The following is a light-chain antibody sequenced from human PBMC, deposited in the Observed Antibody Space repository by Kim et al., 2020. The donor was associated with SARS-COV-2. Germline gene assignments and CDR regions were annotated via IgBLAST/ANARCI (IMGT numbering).Light chain of an antibody. CDR1: QSVSSN. CDR3: QQYTNWPQT. J-gene: IGKJ1*01. Sequence: EIVMTQSPVTLSVSPGERATLSCRASQSVSSNLAWYQQEPGQAPRLLVYAASTRATDIPARFSGSGSGTEFTLTISSLQSEDVAIYYCQQYTNWPQTFGQGTKVDIK. CDR2: AAS. V-gene: IGKV3-15*01.